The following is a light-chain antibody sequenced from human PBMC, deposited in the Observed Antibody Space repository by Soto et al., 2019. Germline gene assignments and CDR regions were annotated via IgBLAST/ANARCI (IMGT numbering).Light chain of an antibody. V-gene: IGLV2-14*01. Sequence: QSALTQPASVSGSPGQSVTISCTGTSSDVGGYNYVSWYQQYPGKAPKLMIYEVRNRPSGVSHRFSGSTSGNTASLTISGLQAEDEADYYCSSYSSSSTLIFGGGTKLTVL. J-gene: IGLJ2*01. CDR2: EVR. CDR1: SSDVGGYNY. CDR3: SSYSSSSTLI.